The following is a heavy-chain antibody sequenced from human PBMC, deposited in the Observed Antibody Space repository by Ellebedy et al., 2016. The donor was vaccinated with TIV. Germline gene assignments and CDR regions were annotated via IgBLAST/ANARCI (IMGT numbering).Heavy chain of an antibody. V-gene: IGHV4-39*01. J-gene: IGHJ4*02. CDR2: IYYSGRT. CDR1: GGSISSSSHY. CDR3: ARLAAGGIAVAGTVDY. Sequence: SETLSLXXTVSGGSISSSSHYWDWIRQPPGKGLESIGTIYYSGRTYYNPSLKSRVTISVDTSKNQFSLKLSSVTAADTAVYYCARLAAGGIAVAGTVDYWGQGTLVTVSS. D-gene: IGHD6-19*01.